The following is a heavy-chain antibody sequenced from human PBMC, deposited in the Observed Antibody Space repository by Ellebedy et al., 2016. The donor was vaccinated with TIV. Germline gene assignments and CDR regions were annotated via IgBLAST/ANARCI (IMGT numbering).Heavy chain of an antibody. J-gene: IGHJ4*02. D-gene: IGHD3-3*01. V-gene: IGHV3-72*01. CDR2: TRNKANSYTT. Sequence: GGSLRLSXAASGFTISNAWMSWVRQAPGKGLEWVGRTRNKANSYTTEYAASVKGRFTISRDDSKNLLYLQMNSLKTEDTAVYYCARTFFHWGQGTLVTVSS. CDR1: GFTISNAW. CDR3: ARTFFH.